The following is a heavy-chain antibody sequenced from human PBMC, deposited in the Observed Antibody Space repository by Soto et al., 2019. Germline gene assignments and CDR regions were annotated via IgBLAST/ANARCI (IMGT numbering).Heavy chain of an antibody. V-gene: IGHV2-5*02. D-gene: IGHD6-13*01. CDR2: IFWDDDK. CDR3: ARRQHTSNWSY. Sequence: QITLKESGPPLVKPTQTLTLTCTFSGFSLSTTGVGVGWIRQPPGKALEWLALIFWDDDKRYSPSLKSRLTITKDTSKNQVVLTMTNMDPVDTATYYCARRQHTSNWSYWGQGTLVTVSS. CDR1: GFSLSTTGVG. J-gene: IGHJ4*02.